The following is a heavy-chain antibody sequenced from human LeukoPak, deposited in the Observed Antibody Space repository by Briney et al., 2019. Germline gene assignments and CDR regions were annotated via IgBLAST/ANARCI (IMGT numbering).Heavy chain of an antibody. CDR3: ASGPYSSSWELDY. CDR2: IYYSGST. Sequence: SETLSLTCTVSGGSINNYYWSWIRQPPGKGLEWIGYIYYSGSTNYNPSLKSRVTISVDTSKNQFSLKLSSVTAADTAVYYCASGPYSSSWELDYWGQGTLVTVSS. CDR1: GGSINNYY. D-gene: IGHD6-13*01. V-gene: IGHV4-59*01. J-gene: IGHJ4*02.